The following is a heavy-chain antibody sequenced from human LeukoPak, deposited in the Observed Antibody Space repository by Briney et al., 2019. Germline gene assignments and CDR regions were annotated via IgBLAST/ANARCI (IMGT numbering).Heavy chain of an antibody. V-gene: IGHV4-4*07. CDR2: IFTSGST. D-gene: IGHD3-10*01. Sequence: SESLSLTCTVSSGSISSFYWTWIRQPAGKGLGWIGRIFTSGSTNYNPSLKSRVTMSVDTAKNQFSLKLTSVTVADTAVYYCARDKGQYGSGTRGFTWFDPWGQGTLVTVSS. CDR1: SGSISSFY. CDR3: ARDKGQYGSGTRGFTWFDP. J-gene: IGHJ5*02.